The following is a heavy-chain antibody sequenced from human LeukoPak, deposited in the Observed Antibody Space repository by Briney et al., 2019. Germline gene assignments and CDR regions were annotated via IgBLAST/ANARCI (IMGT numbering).Heavy chain of an antibody. V-gene: IGHV1-2*02. CDR3: AAGHYDSSGYWFDP. CDR2: INPKSGGA. CDR1: GYTFNAYN. J-gene: IGHJ5*02. Sequence: ASVKVSCKASGYTFNAYNMHWVRQAPGQGLEWMGWINPKSGGANYAQKFQGRVTMTRDMSTSTVYMELSSLRSEDTAVYYCAAGHYDSSGYWFDPWGQGTLVTVSS. D-gene: IGHD3-22*01.